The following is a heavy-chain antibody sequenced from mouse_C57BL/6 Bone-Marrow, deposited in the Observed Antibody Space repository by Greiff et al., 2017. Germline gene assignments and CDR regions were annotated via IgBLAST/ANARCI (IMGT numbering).Heavy chain of an antibody. Sequence: EVKLVESGPELVKPGASVKISCKASGYSFTGYFMNWVMQSHGKSLEWIGRINPYNGDTFYNQKFKGKATLTVDKSSSTAHMELRSLAAEDAAVYYCARLFYGSSYRYYAMDYWGQGTSVTVSS. J-gene: IGHJ4*01. CDR3: ARLFYGSSYRYYAMDY. CDR2: INPYNGDT. CDR1: GYSFTGYF. V-gene: IGHV1-20*02. D-gene: IGHD1-1*01.